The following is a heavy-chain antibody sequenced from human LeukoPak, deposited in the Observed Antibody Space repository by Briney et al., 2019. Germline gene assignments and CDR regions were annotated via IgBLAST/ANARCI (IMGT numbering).Heavy chain of an antibody. D-gene: IGHD6-19*01. Sequence: NPGGSLRLSCAASGFTFSSYSMNWVRQAPGKGLECVSSISSGGNYIYYADSVKGRFTLSRDNAKNSLYLQMNSVRAEETAVYYCARAGILVAGTDWYFDLWGRGTLVTVSS. J-gene: IGHJ2*01. CDR1: GFTFSSYS. V-gene: IGHV3-21*01. CDR2: ISSGGNYI. CDR3: ARAGILVAGTDWYFDL.